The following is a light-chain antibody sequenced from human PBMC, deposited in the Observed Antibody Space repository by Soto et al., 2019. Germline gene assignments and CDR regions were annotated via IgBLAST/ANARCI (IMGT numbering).Light chain of an antibody. J-gene: IGKJ5*01. CDR3: QQYGSSPPIT. CDR2: DAS. Sequence: ETVLTQSPATLSLSPGESATLSCRASQSVSTYLAWYQQKPGQAPRLLIYDASNRVTGIPARFRGSGSGTDFTLTISSLERDDFATYYCQQYGSSPPITFGQGTRLEIK. V-gene: IGKV3-11*01. CDR1: QSVSTY.